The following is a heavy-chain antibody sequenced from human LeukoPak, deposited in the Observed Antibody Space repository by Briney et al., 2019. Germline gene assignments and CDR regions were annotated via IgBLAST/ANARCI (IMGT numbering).Heavy chain of an antibody. CDR2: INPNSGGT. CDR1: GYTFTGYY. J-gene: IGHJ5*02. Sequence: ASVKVSCTASGYTFTGYYMHWVRQAPGQGLEWMGWINPNSGGTNYAQKFQGRVTMTRDTSISTAYMELSRLRSDDTAVYYCARGSTSWSGWFDPWGQGTLVTVSS. CDR3: ARGSTSWSGWFDP. V-gene: IGHV1-2*02. D-gene: IGHD6-13*01.